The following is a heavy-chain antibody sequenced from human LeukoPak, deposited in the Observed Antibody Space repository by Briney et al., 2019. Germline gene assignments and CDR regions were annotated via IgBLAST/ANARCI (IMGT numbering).Heavy chain of an antibody. Sequence: ASVKVSCKASGYTFTSYGISWVRQAPGQGLEWMGWISAYNGNTNYAQKLQGRVTMTTDTSTSTAYMELRSLRSDDTAVYYCARDCDVNIIWKGYCSGGTDYWGQGTLVTVSS. D-gene: IGHD2-15*01. CDR2: ISAYNGNT. CDR3: ARDCDVNIIWKGYCSGGTDY. J-gene: IGHJ4*02. CDR1: GYTFTSYG. V-gene: IGHV1-18*01.